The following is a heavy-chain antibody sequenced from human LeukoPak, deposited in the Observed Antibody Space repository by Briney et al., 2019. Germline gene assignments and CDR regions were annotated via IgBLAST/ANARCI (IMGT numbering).Heavy chain of an antibody. D-gene: IGHD5-24*01. J-gene: IGHJ6*03. Sequence: PGGSLRLSCVDPLFSLSLFTTSSVSQVPGKGLEWVSAINSVGDGTYYADSVKGRFIITRDNSENTVYLQMNNLRAEDTALYFCAKPGTDGHTLDYYCKDVWGKGITVTVSS. CDR1: LFSLSLFT. CDR2: INSVGDGT. V-gene: IGHV3-23*01. CDR3: AKPGTDGHTLDYYCKDV.